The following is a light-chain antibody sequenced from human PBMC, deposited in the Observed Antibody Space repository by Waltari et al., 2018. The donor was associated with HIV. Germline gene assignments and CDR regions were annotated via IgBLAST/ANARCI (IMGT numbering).Light chain of an antibody. J-gene: IGKJ2*01. CDR1: QSVGSY. CDR3: QQYHTYLT. V-gene: IGKV1-5*03. Sequence: DIQVAQSPSTLAASVGDRVTVTCRTSQSVGSYLVWYQRKPGKAPKLLIYQASSLQTGVPSRFTASGSGTYFTLTITSLQPDDFATYYCQQYHTYLTFGPGTDLE. CDR2: QAS.